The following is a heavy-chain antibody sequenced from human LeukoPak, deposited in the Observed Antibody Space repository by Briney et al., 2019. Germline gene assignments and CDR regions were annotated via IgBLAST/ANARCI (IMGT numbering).Heavy chain of an antibody. CDR2: IKSKTDGGTT. CDR3: TIHLGHSYGSGSSLIWNAFDF. D-gene: IGHD3-10*01. J-gene: IGHJ3*01. Sequence: GGSLRLSCAASGFTFSNAWMSWVRQAPGKGLEWVGRIKSKTDGGTTDYAAPVKGRFAISRDDSKNTLYLQMNSLKTEDTAVYYCTIHLGHSYGSGSSLIWNAFDFWGQGTMVTVSS. V-gene: IGHV3-15*01. CDR1: GFTFSNAW.